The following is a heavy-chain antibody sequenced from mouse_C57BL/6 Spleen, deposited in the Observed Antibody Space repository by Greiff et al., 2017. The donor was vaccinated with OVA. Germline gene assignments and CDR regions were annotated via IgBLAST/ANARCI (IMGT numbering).Heavy chain of an antibody. D-gene: IGHD1-1*01. CDR2: ISGGGGNT. V-gene: IGHV5-9*01. Sequence: EVQRVESGGGLVKPGGSLKLSCAASGFTFSSYTMSWVRQTPEKRLEWVATISGGGGNTYYPDSVKGRFTISRDNAKNTLYLQMSSLRSEDTALYYCARKRYRAMDYWGQGTSVTVSS. CDR3: ARKRYRAMDY. J-gene: IGHJ4*01. CDR1: GFTFSSYT.